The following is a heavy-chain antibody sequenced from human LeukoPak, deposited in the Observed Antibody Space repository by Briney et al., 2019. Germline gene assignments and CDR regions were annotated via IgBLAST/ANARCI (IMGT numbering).Heavy chain of an antibody. D-gene: IGHD3-10*01. J-gene: IGHJ5*02. Sequence: ASVKVSCKASGYTFTGYYMHWVRQAPGQGLEWMGWINPNSGGTNYAQKFHGRVTMTRDTSISTAYMELSRLRSDDTAVYYCARSRITMVRGVFNWFDPWGQGTLVTVSS. CDR2: INPNSGGT. CDR1: GYTFTGYY. V-gene: IGHV1-2*02. CDR3: ARSRITMVRGVFNWFDP.